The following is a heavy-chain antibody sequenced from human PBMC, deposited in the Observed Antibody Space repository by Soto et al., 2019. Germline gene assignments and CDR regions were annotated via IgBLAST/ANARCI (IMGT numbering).Heavy chain of an antibody. CDR2: ISSSSSTI. CDR1: GFTFSGYS. Sequence: GGSLRLSCAASGFTFSGYSMNWVRQAPGKGLEWVSYISSSSSTIYYADSVKGRFTISRDNAKNSLYLQMNSLREEDTAVYYCASGYCSGGSCYAPGGMDVWGQGTTVTVSS. D-gene: IGHD2-15*01. V-gene: IGHV3-48*02. CDR3: ASGYCSGGSCYAPGGMDV. J-gene: IGHJ6*02.